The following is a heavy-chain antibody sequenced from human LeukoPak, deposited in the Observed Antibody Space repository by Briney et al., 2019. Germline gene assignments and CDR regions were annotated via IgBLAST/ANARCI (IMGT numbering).Heavy chain of an antibody. J-gene: IGHJ3*02. V-gene: IGHV1-46*01. Sequence: ASVKVSCKASGNTFTNYYVHWVRQAPGQGLEWMGIINPSGGSTTYAQKFQGRVTMTRDTPASTVYMELSSLRSADTAIYYCGRAGSITMIHWAFDIWGQGTVVTVSS. CDR2: INPSGGST. D-gene: IGHD3-22*01. CDR3: GRAGSITMIHWAFDI. CDR1: GNTFTNYY.